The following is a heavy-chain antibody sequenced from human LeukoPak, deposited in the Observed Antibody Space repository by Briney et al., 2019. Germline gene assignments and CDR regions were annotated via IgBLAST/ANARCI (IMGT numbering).Heavy chain of an antibody. CDR3: AREGKGGYSSSWYHI. CDR1: GYTFTGYY. D-gene: IGHD6-13*01. V-gene: IGHV1-2*02. Sequence: GASVKVSCKASGYTFTGYYMHWVRQAPGQGLEWMGIINPSGGSTTYAQKFQGRVTMTRDTSISTAYMELSRLRSDDTAVYYCAREGKGGYSSSWYHIWGQGTLVTVSS. CDR2: INPSGGST. J-gene: IGHJ4*02.